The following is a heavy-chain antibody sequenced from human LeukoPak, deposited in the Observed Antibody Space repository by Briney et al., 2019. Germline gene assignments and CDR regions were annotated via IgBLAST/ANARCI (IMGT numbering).Heavy chain of an antibody. CDR3: ARDHRFAFDY. V-gene: IGHV3-48*02. Sequence: GGSLRLSCAASGFTFTSFSMNWGRQAPGRGLEWVSYINIGSSAAYYADSVKGRFTISRDIAKNSLYLQMNSLRDEDTAVYYCARDHRFAFDYWGRGTLVTVSS. J-gene: IGHJ4*02. CDR2: INIGSSAA. CDR1: GFTFTSFS.